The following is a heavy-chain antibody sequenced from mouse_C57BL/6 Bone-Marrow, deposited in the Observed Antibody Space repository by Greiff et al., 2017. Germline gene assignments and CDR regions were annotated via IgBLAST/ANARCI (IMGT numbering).Heavy chain of an antibody. CDR2: IDPENGDT. CDR3: TTVVHY. CDR1: GFNIKDDY. Sequence: EVQLQESGAELVRPGASVKLSCTASGFNIKDDYMHWVKQRPEQGLEWIGWIDPENGDTEYASKFQGKATITAETSSNTAYLQRSSLTSEDTSVYYCTTVVHYWGKGTTLTVSS. V-gene: IGHV14-4*01. D-gene: IGHD1-1*01. J-gene: IGHJ2*01.